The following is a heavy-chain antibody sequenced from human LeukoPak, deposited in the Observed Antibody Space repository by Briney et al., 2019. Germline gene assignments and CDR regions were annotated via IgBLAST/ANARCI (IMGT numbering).Heavy chain of an antibody. V-gene: IGHV3-48*03. J-gene: IGHJ3*02. CDR3: ARDWGLYAFDI. CDR2: ISTSGGTL. Sequence: GGSLRLSCAASGFTXSXXXXXWVXXXPGXXXXWISYISTSGGTLYYADSVKGRFTISRDNAKHSLYLQMNSLRAEDTAVXYCARDWGLYAFDIWGQGTMVTVSS. CDR1: GFTXSXXX. D-gene: IGHD7-27*01.